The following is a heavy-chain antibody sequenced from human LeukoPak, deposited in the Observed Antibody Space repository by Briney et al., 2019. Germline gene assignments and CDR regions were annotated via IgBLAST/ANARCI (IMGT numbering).Heavy chain of an antibody. D-gene: IGHD3-22*01. V-gene: IGHV1-2*02. CDR2: INPNSGGT. CDR3: ARSGSGYYLYFQH. CDR1: GYTFTGYY. J-gene: IGHJ1*01. Sequence: GASVKVSCKASGYTFTGYYMHWVRQAPGQGLEWMGWINPNSGGTNYAQKFQGRVTMTRDTSISTAYMELSRLRSDDTAVYYCARSGSGYYLYFQHWGQGTLVTVSS.